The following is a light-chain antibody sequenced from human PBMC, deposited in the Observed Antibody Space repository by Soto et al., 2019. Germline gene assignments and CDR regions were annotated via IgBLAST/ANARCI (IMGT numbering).Light chain of an antibody. J-gene: IGKJ1*01. V-gene: IGKV1-39*01. CDR2: AAS. CDR3: QQTYIAPRA. CDR1: QSIDRY. Sequence: DIQLTQSQSSLSASVGGRVTITCRASQSIDRYIHWYQQKPGKAPKLLIYAASSLASGVPSRFSGGGSGTDFTLAISNLQPEDFATYYCQQTYIAPRAFGQGTKVDI.